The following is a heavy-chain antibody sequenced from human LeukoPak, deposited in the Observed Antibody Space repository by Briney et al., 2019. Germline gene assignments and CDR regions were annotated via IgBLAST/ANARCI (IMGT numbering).Heavy chain of an antibody. Sequence: GGSLRLSYAASGNSWMHWVRQAPGKGLVWVSHINSDGSWTSYADSVKGRFTISKDNAKNTVYLQMNNLRAEDTAVYYCVSFYETYWGRGTLVTVSS. CDR1: GNSW. CDR3: VSFYETY. V-gene: IGHV3-74*01. J-gene: IGHJ4*02. CDR2: INSDGSWT. D-gene: IGHD2-2*01.